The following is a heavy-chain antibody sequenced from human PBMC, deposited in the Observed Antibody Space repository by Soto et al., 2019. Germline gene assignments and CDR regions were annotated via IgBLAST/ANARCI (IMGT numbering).Heavy chain of an antibody. CDR3: ARSQGSSTSLEIYYYYYSGMDV. J-gene: IGHJ6*02. CDR2: IIPISGTA. Sequence: QVQLVQSGAEVKKPGSSVKVSCKASGGTFSSYAISWVRQAPGQGLEWMGGIIPISGTANYAQKFQGRVTITADESTSTAYMGMSSLRSADTAVYYCARSQGSSTSLEIYYYYYSGMDVWGQGTTVTVSS. V-gene: IGHV1-69*01. D-gene: IGHD2-2*01. CDR1: GGTFSSYA.